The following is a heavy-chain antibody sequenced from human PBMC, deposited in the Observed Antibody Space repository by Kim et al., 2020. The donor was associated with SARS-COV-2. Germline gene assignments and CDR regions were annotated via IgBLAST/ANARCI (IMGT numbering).Heavy chain of an antibody. CDR2: IYPGDSDT. D-gene: IGHD3-3*01. CDR3: ARSLETYYDFWSGYYTSNYYYYGMAV. CDR1: GYSFTSYW. V-gene: IGHV5-51*01. Sequence: GESLKISCKGSGYSFTSYWIGWVRQMPGKGLEWMGIIYPGDSDTRYSPSFQGQVTISADKSISTAYLQWSSLKASDTAMYYCARSLETYYDFWSGYYTSNYYYYGMAVWGQGTTATVSS. J-gene: IGHJ6*02.